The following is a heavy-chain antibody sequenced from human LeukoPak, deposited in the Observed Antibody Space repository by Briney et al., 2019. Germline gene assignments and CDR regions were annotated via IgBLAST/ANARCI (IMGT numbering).Heavy chain of an antibody. D-gene: IGHD5-18*01. CDR1: GYTFTSFD. CDR2: MNPSSGDT. Sequence: ASVRVSCTASGYTFTSFDINWVRQATGQGPEWMGWMNPSSGDTGYAQKFQGRVTFTRDTSTNTAYMELSSLTSEDTAVYYCATPTMRGPSYGYVRLLNWGQGSLVTVSS. V-gene: IGHV1-8*03. J-gene: IGHJ4*02. CDR3: ATPTMRGPSYGYVRLLN.